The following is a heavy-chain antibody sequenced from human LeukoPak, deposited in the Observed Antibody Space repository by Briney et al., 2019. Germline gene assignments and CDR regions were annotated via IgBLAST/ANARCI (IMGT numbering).Heavy chain of an antibody. CDR2: INPNSGGT. J-gene: IGHJ4*02. D-gene: IGHD4-17*01. CDR3: ARGYGDYAWYYFDY. CDR1: GYTFTGYY. Sequence: VKVSCKASGYTFTGYYMHWVRQAPGQGLEWMGWINPNSGGTNYAQKFQGRVTMTRDTSISTAYMELSRLRSDDTAVYYCARGYGDYAWYYFDYWGQGTLVTVSS. V-gene: IGHV1-2*02.